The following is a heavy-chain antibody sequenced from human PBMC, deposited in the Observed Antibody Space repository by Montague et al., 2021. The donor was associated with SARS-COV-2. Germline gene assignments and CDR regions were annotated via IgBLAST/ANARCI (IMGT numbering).Heavy chain of an antibody. CDR2: IYHNGKT. CDR1: GDSITNYY. D-gene: IGHD1-7*01. Sequence: SETLSLTCNVSGDSITNYYWSWIRQPPGKGLEWIGSIYHNGKTYYNPSLERRALLSIDTSKNQFSLRLSSVIASDTVVYYCAVELNYFFDYWGQGFLVSVSS. V-gene: IGHV4-59*04. CDR3: AVELNYFFDY. J-gene: IGHJ4*02.